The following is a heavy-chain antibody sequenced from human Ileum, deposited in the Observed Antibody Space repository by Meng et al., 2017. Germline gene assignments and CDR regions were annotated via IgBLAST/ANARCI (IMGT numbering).Heavy chain of an antibody. CDR3: VRHGGKYFDS. V-gene: IGHV4-4*02. Sequence: QVQLQGSGPGLVEPSGTLSLTCPVPGGSISSSFYWSWFRQSPGKGLEWIGQIYLAGSPHYNPSLESRVTISVDKSKNQFSLRLTSVTAADTAIFYCVRHGGKYFDSWGQGTLVTVSS. CDR1: GGSISSSFY. D-gene: IGHD2-15*01. J-gene: IGHJ4*02. CDR2: IYLAGSP.